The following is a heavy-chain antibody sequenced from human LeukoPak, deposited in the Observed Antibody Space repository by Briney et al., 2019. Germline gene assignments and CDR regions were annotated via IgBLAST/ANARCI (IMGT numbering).Heavy chain of an antibody. D-gene: IGHD3-10*01. CDR3: ASSDVVRGVIFDY. Sequence: SQTLSLTCTVAGGSISVGAYYWSWIRQPPGKGLEWIGYIYHSGSTYYNPSLKSRVTISVDRSKNQFSLKLSSVTAADTAVYYCASSDVVRGVIFDYWGQGTLVTVSS. CDR1: GGSISVGAYY. CDR2: IYHSGST. J-gene: IGHJ4*02. V-gene: IGHV4-30-2*01.